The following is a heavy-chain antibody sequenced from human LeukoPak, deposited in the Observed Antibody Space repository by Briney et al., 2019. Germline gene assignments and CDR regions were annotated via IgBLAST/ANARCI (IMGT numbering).Heavy chain of an antibody. D-gene: IGHD6-19*01. CDR1: GGSISSYY. Sequence: SETLSLTCTVSGGSISSYYWSWIRQPPGKGLEWIGYIYYSGSTNYNPSLESRVTISVDTSKNQFSLRLSSVTAADTAVYYCASNLGQWLFSDWGQGTLVTVSP. CDR3: ASNLGQWLFSD. CDR2: IYYSGST. J-gene: IGHJ4*02. V-gene: IGHV4-59*08.